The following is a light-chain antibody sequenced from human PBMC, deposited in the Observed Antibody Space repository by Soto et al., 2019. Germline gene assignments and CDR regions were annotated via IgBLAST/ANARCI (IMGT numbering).Light chain of an antibody. J-gene: IGLJ1*01. CDR2: DNN. CDR3: GTWDSSLSAFYV. Sequence: QSVLTQPPSASGTPGQRVTISCSGSSSNIGSNTVSWYQQLPGTAPKLLIYDNNKRPSGIPDRFSGSKSGTSATLGITGLQTGDEADYYCGTWDSSLSAFYVFGTGTKVTVL. CDR1: SSNIGSNT. V-gene: IGLV1-51*01.